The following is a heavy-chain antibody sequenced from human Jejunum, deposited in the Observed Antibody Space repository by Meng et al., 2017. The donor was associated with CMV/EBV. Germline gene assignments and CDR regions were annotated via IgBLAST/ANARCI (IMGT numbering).Heavy chain of an antibody. D-gene: IGHD5-18*01. J-gene: IGHJ4*02. CDR2: IVPMVGRP. CDR3: AFLVDTATLSRDH. CDR1: GGTFSRKI. V-gene: IGHV1-69*02. Sequence: SGGTFSRKIISWVRQAPGQGLEWMGRIVPMVGRPTYAQKFQGRVTISADKVTSTAYLEVTSLTSEDTAVYFCAFLVDTATLSRDHWGQGTLVTVSS.